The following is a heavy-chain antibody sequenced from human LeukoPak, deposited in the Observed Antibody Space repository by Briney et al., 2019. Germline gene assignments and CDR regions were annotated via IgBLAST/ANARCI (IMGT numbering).Heavy chain of an antibody. CDR1: GFLFNTNW. V-gene: IGHV3-66*01. D-gene: IGHD2-21*01. CDR3: ARDRDYSYAFDI. CDR2: IYSGGST. J-gene: IGHJ3*02. Sequence: GGSLRLSCAGSGFLFNTNWMTWVRQAPGKGLEWVSVIYSGGSTYYADSVKGRFTISRDNSKNTLYLQMNNLRAEDTAVYYCARDRDYSYAFDIWGQGTMVTVSS.